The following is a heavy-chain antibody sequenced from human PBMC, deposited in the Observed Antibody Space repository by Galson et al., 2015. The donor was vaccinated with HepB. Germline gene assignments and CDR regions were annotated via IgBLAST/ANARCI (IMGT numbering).Heavy chain of an antibody. CDR2: IWYDGSNK. J-gene: IGHJ3*02. CDR3: AREGSPTRDAFDI. CDR1: GFTFSSYG. V-gene: IGHV3-33*01. Sequence: SLRLSCAASGFTFSSYGMHWVRQAPGKGLEWVAVIWYDGSNKYYADSVKGRFTISRDNSKNTLYLQMNSLRAEDTAVYYCAREGSPTRDAFDIWGQGTMVTVSS.